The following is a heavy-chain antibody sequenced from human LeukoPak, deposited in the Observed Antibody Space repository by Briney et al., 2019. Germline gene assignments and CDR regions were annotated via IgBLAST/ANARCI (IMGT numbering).Heavy chain of an antibody. CDR2: ISSSGSTI. CDR1: GFTFSDYY. CDR3: ARDLSRGQQLDHYFDY. D-gene: IGHD6-13*01. J-gene: IGHJ4*02. V-gene: IGHV3-11*04. Sequence: VGSLRLSCAASGFTFSDYYMSWIRQAPGEGLEWVSYISSSGSTIYYADSVKGRFAISRDNAKNSLYLQMNSLRAEDTAVYYCARDLSRGQQLDHYFDYWGQGTLVTVSS.